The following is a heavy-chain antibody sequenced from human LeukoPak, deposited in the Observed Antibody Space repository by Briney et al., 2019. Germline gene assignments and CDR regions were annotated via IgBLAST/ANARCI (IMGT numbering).Heavy chain of an antibody. CDR3: AAPLRYSSGWYPLDY. CDR1: GGTFSSYA. Sequence: SVKVSCKASGGTFSSYAISWVRQAPGQGLEWMGGIIPIFGTANYAQKFQGRVTITADESTSTAYMELSSLRSEDTAVYYCAAPLRYSSGWYPLDYWGQGTLVTVSS. CDR2: IIPIFGTA. D-gene: IGHD6-19*01. V-gene: IGHV1-69*13. J-gene: IGHJ4*02.